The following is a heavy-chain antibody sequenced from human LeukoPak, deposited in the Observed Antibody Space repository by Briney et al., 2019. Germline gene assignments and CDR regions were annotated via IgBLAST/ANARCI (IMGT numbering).Heavy chain of an antibody. CDR1: GGSFSGYY. D-gene: IGHD3-9*01. CDR3: ASGDYDILTGYSDY. J-gene: IGHJ4*02. V-gene: IGHV4-34*01. Sequence: SETLSLTCAVYGGSFSGYYWSWIRQPPGKGLEWIGEINHSGSTNYNQSLKSRVTISVDTSKNQFSLKLSSVTAADTAVYYCASGDYDILTGYSDYWGQGTLVTVSS. CDR2: INHSGST.